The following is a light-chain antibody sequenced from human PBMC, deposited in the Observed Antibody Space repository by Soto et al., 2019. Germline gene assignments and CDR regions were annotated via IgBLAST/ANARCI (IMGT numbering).Light chain of an antibody. V-gene: IGKV3-20*01. CDR2: GAS. CDR1: QTVTNNF. J-gene: IGKJ1*01. Sequence: EIVLTQSPGTLSLSPGQRATLSCRASQTVTNNFLAWHQQKPGQTPRLLIYGASSRATGTPDRFSGSGSGTDFTLTISRLEPEDFAVYYCQQYGRSPSTFGQGTKV. CDR3: QQYGRSPST.